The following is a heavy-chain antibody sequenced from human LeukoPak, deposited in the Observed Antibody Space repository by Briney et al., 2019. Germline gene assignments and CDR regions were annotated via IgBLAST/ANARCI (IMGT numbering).Heavy chain of an antibody. V-gene: IGHV3-30*02. CDR3: ASGYYYDSSGYYGGGNLDY. D-gene: IGHD3-22*01. CDR2: IRYDGSNK. J-gene: IGHJ4*02. CDR1: GFTFSSYG. Sequence: GGSLRLSCAASGFTFSSYGMHWVRQAPGKGLEGVAFIRYDGSNKYYADSVKGRFTISRDNSKKTLYLQMNRLRAEDTAVYYYASGYYYDSSGYYGGGNLDYWGQGTLVTVSS.